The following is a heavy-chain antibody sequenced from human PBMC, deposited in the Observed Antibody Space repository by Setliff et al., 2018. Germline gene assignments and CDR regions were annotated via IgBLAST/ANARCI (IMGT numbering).Heavy chain of an antibody. V-gene: IGHV1-18*01. CDR2: IASATGKT. CDR3: SRLVRFCTRTTCQGASANEH. D-gene: IGHD2-2*01. J-gene: IGHJ4*02. CDR1: GYTFNDYG. Sequence: ASVKVSCKTSGYTFNDYGITWVRQVPGRGLEWMGWIASATGKTYSAEKFQDRVTLTTDTSTSTAYLELRSLGSDDTAVYYCSRLVRFCTRTTCQGASANEHWGQGTLVTVS.